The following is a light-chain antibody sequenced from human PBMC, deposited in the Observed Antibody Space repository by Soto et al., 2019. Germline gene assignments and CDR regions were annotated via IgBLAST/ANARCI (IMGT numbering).Light chain of an antibody. J-gene: IGKJ1*01. CDR2: GAS. V-gene: IGKV3-20*01. Sequence: EIVLTQSPATLSLSPGERATLSCGASQTVSGNYLAWYQQKPGQVPRLLIYGASSRAIGIPDRFSGSGSGTDFALTISRLEPEDFAVYYCQQYFKSPWTFGQGTKVDIK. CDR3: QQYFKSPWT. CDR1: QTVSGNY.